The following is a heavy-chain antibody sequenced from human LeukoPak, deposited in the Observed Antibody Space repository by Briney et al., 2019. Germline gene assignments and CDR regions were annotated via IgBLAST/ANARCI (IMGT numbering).Heavy chain of an antibody. CDR1: GYTFTSYY. CDR2: INPSGGST. J-gene: IGHJ5*02. CDR3: ARGIAVAGTGPNWFDP. V-gene: IGHV1-46*01. D-gene: IGHD6-19*01. Sequence: ASVKVSCKASGYTFTSYYTHWVRQAPGQGLEWMGIINPSGGSTSYAQKFQGRVTMTRDTSTSTVYMELSSLRSEDTAVYYCARGIAVAGTGPNWFDPWGQGTLVTVSS.